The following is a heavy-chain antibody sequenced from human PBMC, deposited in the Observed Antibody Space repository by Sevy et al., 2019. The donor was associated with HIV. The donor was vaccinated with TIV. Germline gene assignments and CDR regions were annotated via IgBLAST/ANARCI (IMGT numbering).Heavy chain of an antibody. V-gene: IGHV3-15*01. CDR1: GFPFSDAW. CDR2: IKNENEGGTT. J-gene: IGHJ3*01. D-gene: IGHD1-7*01. Sequence: GGSLRLSCAASGFPFSDAWMNWVRQAPGKGLEWVGLIKNENEGGTTDYAAPVKGRFTISRDDSKNTLFLQMSSLKTEDKAIYYCLTDWGSGTTWVRAFDLWGQGTMVTVSS. CDR3: LTDWGSGTTWVRAFDL.